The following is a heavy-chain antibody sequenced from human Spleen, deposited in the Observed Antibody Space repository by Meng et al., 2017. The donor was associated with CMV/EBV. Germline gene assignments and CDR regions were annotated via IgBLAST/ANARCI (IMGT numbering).Heavy chain of an antibody. CDR2: INDSGRT. V-gene: IGHV4-61*01. CDR3: ARVGAGNWFDS. CDR1: IDSVSSNIYC. J-gene: IGHJ5*01. D-gene: IGHD2/OR15-2a*01. Sequence: SVSIDSVSSNIYCVRRIRQPPGKGLELIGYINDSGRTRDSPELEIRVTIAVDMFQNQFALKMRTVTAADTAEYDCARVGAGNWFDSWGQGTLVTVSS.